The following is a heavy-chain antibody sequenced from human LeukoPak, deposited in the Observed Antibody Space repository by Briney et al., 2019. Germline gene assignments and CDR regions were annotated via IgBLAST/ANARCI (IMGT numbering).Heavy chain of an antibody. CDR2: IYYSGST. V-gene: IGHV4-30-4*01. CDR1: GGSISSGDYY. J-gene: IGHJ6*02. Sequence: SETLSLTCTVSGGSISSGDYYWSWIRQPPGKGLEWIGYIYYSGSTYYNPSLKSRVTISVDTSKNQFSLKLSSVTAADTAVYYCARVARLWFGELFRGRYYGMDVWGQGTTVTVSS. CDR3: ARVARLWFGELFRGRYYGMDV. D-gene: IGHD3-10*01.